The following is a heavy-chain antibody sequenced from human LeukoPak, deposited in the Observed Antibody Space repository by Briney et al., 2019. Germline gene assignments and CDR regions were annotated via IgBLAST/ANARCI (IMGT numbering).Heavy chain of an antibody. CDR2: INPNSGGT. CDR3: ARERYDSSGYYPIYDY. CDR1: GYTFTGYY. V-gene: IGHV1-2*04. Sequence: ASVKGSCKASGYTFTGYYMHWVRQAPGQGLEWMGWINPNSGGTNYAQKFQGWVTMTRDTSISTAYMELSRLRSDDTAVYYCARERYDSSGYYPIYDYWGQGTLVTVSS. J-gene: IGHJ4*02. D-gene: IGHD3-22*01.